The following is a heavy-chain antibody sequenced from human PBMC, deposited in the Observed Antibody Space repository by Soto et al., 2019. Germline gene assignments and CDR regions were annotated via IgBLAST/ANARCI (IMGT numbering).Heavy chain of an antibody. V-gene: IGHV3-23*01. CDR3: AKVGGSTSCGNSLCYFYYGVEV. CDR2: LRDSGGST. J-gene: IGHJ6*02. CDR1: GFTVSTYT. Sequence: GGALRLSCAVSGFTVSTYTMTWVRQAPVKGLEWVSSLRDSGGSTHSADSVKGRFPISRDNSKNTVLLQMNSLRAAARAVYYCAKVGGSTSCGNSLCYFYYGVEVWGQGTTVTDSS. D-gene: IGHD2-2*01.